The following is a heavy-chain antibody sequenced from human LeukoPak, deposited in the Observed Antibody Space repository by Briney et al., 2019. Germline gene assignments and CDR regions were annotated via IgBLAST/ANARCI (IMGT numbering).Heavy chain of an antibody. CDR3: ARVYRSWYELVFDY. D-gene: IGHD6-13*01. CDR1: GYTFTSYG. V-gene: IGHV1-3*01. CDR2: INAGNGNT. J-gene: IGHJ4*02. Sequence: GASVKVSCKASGYTFTSYGISWVRQAPGQRLEWMGWINAGNGNTKYSQKFQGRVTITRDTSASTAYMELSSLRSEDTAVYYCARVYRSWYELVFDYWGQGTLVTVSS.